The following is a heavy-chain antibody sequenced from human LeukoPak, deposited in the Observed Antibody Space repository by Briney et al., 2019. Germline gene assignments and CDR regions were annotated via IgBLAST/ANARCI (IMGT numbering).Heavy chain of an antibody. CDR2: ISWNSGSI. D-gene: IGHD1-14*01. V-gene: IGHV3-9*01. Sequence: GGSLRLSCAASGFTFDDYATHWVRQAPGKGLEWVSGISWNSGSIGYADSVKGRFTISRDNAKNSLYLQMNSLRAEDTALYYCAKADNGHIDYWGQGTLVTVSS. CDR1: GFTFDDYA. J-gene: IGHJ4*02. CDR3: AKADNGHIDY.